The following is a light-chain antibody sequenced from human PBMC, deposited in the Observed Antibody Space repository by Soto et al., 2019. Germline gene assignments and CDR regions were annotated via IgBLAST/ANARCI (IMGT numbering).Light chain of an antibody. J-gene: IGKJ5*01. CDR2: AAS. V-gene: IGKV1-9*01. CDR3: QQLHGYPIT. Sequence: DIQMTQSPSSLYASIGDRVAISCRASQTISSWLAWYQQTKGKAPKILIYAASNFQSGVPSRFRGSGSGTHCTLTISRLQPEDFSTYYCQQLHGYPITFGQGTRLEI. CDR1: QTISSW.